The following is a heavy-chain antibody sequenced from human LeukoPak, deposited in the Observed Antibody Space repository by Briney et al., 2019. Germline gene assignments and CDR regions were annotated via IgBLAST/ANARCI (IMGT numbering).Heavy chain of an antibody. CDR2: IRPSGDNT. Sequence: GGSLRLSCAASGFTFSSYDMTWVRQAPGRGLEWVSSIRPSGDNTYYGDSVKGRFTISRDNSKNTLYLQMNNLRAEDMAIYYCAKAANYDILTGYYLDYWGQGTLVTVSS. J-gene: IGHJ4*02. CDR1: GFTFSSYD. D-gene: IGHD3-9*01. V-gene: IGHV3-23*01. CDR3: AKAANYDILTGYYLDY.